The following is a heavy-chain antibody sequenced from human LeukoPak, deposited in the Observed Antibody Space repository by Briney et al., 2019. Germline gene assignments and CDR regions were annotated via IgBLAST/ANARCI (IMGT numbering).Heavy chain of an antibody. V-gene: IGHV3-7*01. D-gene: IGHD4-17*01. CDR1: GFTFSSYW. CDR3: AFPGDYGPFDY. J-gene: IGHJ4*02. Sequence: GGSLRLSCAASGFTFSSYWMSWVRQAPGKGLERVANIKQDGSEKYYVDSVKGRFTISRDNAKNSLYLQMNSLRAEDTAVYYCAFPGDYGPFDYWGQGTLVTVSS. CDR2: IKQDGSEK.